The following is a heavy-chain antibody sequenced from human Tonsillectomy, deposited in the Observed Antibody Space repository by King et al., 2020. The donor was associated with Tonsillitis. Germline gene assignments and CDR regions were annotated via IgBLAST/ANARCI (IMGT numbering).Heavy chain of an antibody. V-gene: IGHV3-49*05. CDR1: GFTFGDYV. J-gene: IGHJ4*02. Sequence: VQLVESGGGLVKPGRSLRLSCTVSGFTFGDYVMNWFRQAPGKGLEWVGFIRSKAYGGTTEYAASVKGRFTISRDDSKSIAYLQMNSLKTEDTAVYYCTTSYVGKYYFDYWGQGTLVTVSS. CDR2: IRSKAYGGTT. CDR3: TTSYVGKYYFDY. D-gene: IGHD4-23*01.